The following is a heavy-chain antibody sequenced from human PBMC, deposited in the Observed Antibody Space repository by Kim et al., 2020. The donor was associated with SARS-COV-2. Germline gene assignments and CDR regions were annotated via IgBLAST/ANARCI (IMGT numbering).Heavy chain of an antibody. J-gene: IGHJ4*02. CDR2: IYYSGST. CDR1: GGSISSSSYY. CDR3: ARDLSPQWLVPTWSDY. D-gene: IGHD6-19*01. V-gene: IGHV4-39*07. Sequence: SETLSLTCTVSGGSISSSSYYWGWIRQPPGKGLEWIGSIYYSGSTYYNPSLKSRVTISVDTSKNQFSLKLSSVTAADTAVYYCARDLSPQWLVPTWSDYWGQGTLVTVSS.